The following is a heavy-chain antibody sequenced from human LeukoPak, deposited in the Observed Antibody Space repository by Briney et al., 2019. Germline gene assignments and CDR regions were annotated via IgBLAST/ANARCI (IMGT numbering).Heavy chain of an antibody. V-gene: IGHV4-30-4*01. Sequence: SEILSLTCTVSGGSISSGDYYWSWIRQPPGKGLEWIGYIYYSGSTYYNPSLKSRVTISVDTSKNQFSLKLSSVTAADTAVYYCARDNNWGFCDYWGQGTLVTVSS. J-gene: IGHJ4*02. D-gene: IGHD7-27*01. CDR2: IYYSGST. CDR3: ARDNNWGFCDY. CDR1: GGSISSGDYY.